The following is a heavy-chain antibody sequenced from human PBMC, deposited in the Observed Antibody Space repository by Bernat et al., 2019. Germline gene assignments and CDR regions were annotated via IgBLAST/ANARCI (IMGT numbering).Heavy chain of an antibody. CDR3: VKGVGTMVRDGVDV. CDR1: GFTFSSYP. CDR2: IGNNGANT. Sequence: EVQLVESGGDLVQPGGSLRLSCSASGFTFSSYPMYWVRQAPGKGLEYVSAIGNNGANTYYAASVKSRFAISRENSKNTLYLQMSSLRAEDTAVYDCVKGVGTMVRDGVDVWGQGITVTVFS. D-gene: IGHD3-10*01. V-gene: IGHV3-64D*06. J-gene: IGHJ6*02.